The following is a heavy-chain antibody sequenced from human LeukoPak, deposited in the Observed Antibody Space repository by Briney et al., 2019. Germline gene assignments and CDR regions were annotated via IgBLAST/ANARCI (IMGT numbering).Heavy chain of an antibody. CDR3: ARGYGSYTSCYTPPDS. V-gene: IGHV4-61*02. D-gene: IGHD2-2*02. CDR2: MYISGST. Sequence: SQTLSLTCTVSGGSISSGDYYWSWIRQPAGKGLEWIGLMYISGSTNSNPSPKRRAPMSLDRSNNHCTLTVSSLSAGVTTADYGARGYGSYTSCYTPPDSWGQGTLVTVSS. CDR1: GGSISSGDYY. J-gene: IGHJ4*02.